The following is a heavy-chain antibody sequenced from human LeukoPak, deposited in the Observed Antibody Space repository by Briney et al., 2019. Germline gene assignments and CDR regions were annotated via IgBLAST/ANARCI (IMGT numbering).Heavy chain of an antibody. V-gene: IGHV3-11*04. D-gene: IGHD1-1*01. Sequence: PGGSLRLSCAASGFTFSDYYMSWIRQAPGKGLEWVSYISSMGSTIYYADSVKGRFTISRDNAKNSLYRQMNSLRAEDTAVYYCARDRYNWNDDINWFDPWGQGTLVTVSS. CDR2: ISSMGSTI. CDR1: GFTFSDYY. CDR3: ARDRYNWNDDINWFDP. J-gene: IGHJ5*02.